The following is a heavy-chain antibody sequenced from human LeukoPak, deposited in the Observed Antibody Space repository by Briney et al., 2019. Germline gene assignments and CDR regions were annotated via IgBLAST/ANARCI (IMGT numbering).Heavy chain of an antibody. CDR1: GLSFSNYW. CDR3: ASAYTSVRLGDH. V-gene: IGHV3-74*01. D-gene: IGHD3-16*01. Sequence: AGSLRLSCAVSGLSFSNYWMHWVRQAPVKGLVWVARTNLHGTTVDYAGSVKGGFTISSDNAKNTVFLQMNSLRAEDTDVYYCASAYTSVRLGDHWAQGFLVTVSS. J-gene: IGHJ4*02. CDR2: TNLHGTTV.